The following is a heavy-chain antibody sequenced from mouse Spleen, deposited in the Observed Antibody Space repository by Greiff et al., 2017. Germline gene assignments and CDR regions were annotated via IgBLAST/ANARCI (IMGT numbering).Heavy chain of an antibody. J-gene: IGHJ2*01. V-gene: IGHV1-61*01. Sequence: QVQLQQPGAELVRPGSSVKLSCKASGYTFTSYWMDWVKQRPGQGLEWIGNIYPSDSETHYNQKFKDKATLTVDKSSSTAYMQLSSLTSEDSAVYYCARGDYGSSYLDYWGQGTTLTVSS. CDR1: GYTFTSYW. CDR3: ARGDYGSSYLDY. D-gene: IGHD1-1*01. CDR2: IYPSDSET.